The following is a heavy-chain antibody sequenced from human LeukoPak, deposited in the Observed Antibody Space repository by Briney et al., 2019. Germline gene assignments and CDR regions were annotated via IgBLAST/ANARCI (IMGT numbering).Heavy chain of an antibody. Sequence: GGSLRLSCAASGFIFSNYNMNWVRQTPGKGLEWLSYISSSSGTIYYADSVKGRFTISGDNAKNSLYLQMNSLRAEDTAVYYWARALGYSYGYAVGYWGQGTLVTVSS. CDR1: GFIFSNYN. CDR2: ISSSSGTI. J-gene: IGHJ4*02. CDR3: ARALGYSYGYAVGY. D-gene: IGHD5-18*01. V-gene: IGHV3-48*01.